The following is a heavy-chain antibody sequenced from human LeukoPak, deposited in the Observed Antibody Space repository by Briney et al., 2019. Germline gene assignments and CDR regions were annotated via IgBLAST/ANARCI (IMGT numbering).Heavy chain of an antibody. CDR1: GYTFTDYY. CDR3: ARADRLHGGPYLIGP. CDR2: INPNSGGT. V-gene: IGHV1-2*02. D-gene: IGHD2-21*01. J-gene: IGHJ5*02. Sequence: ASVKVSCKTSGYTFTDYYLHWVRQAPGQGLEWMGWINPNSGGTSSAQKLQGRVTMTRDTSITTVYMEVSWLTSDDTAIYYCARADRLHGGPYLIGPWGQGTLVTVSS.